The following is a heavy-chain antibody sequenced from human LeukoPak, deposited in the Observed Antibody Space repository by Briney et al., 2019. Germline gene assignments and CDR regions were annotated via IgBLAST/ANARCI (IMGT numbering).Heavy chain of an antibody. J-gene: IGHJ4*02. D-gene: IGHD2-15*01. V-gene: IGHV4-39*01. CDR2: IYYSGST. Sequence: SETLSLTCTVSGGSISSSSYYWGWIRQPPGKGLEWIGSIYYSGSTYYNPSLKSRVTISVDTSKNQFSLKLSSVTAADTAVYYCVRGAHCSGGSCYSPLFNWGQGTLVTVSS. CDR1: GGSISSSSYY. CDR3: VRGAHCSGGSCYSPLFN.